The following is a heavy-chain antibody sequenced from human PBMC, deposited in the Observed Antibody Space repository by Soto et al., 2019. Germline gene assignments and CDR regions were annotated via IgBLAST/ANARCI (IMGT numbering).Heavy chain of an antibody. V-gene: IGHV6-1*01. CDR3: VRDRYSSSGWFDP. D-gene: IGHD3-10*01. CDR2: TYYRSRFFS. J-gene: IGHJ5*02. Sequence: SETLSLTCAISGDSVSSYSTAWNWIRQSPSGGLEWLGRTYYRSRFFSDYAESVKSRIIINPDTSKNQFSLQLKSVTPEDTAVYYCVRDRYSSSGWFDPWGQGTPVTVSS. CDR1: GDSVSSYSTA.